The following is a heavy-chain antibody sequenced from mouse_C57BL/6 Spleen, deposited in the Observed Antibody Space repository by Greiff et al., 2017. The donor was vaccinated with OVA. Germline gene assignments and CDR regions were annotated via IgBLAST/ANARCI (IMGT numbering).Heavy chain of an antibody. J-gene: IGHJ2*01. D-gene: IGHD3-2*02. CDR3: ASPGVDSSGFDD. CDR2: IYPGDGDT. Sequence: VQLQQSGPELVKPGASVKISCKASGYAFSSSWMNWVKQRPGQGLEWIGRIYPGDGDTNYNGKFKGKATLTADKSSSTAYMQLSSLTSEDSAVYFCASPGVDSSGFDDWGQGTTLTVSS. V-gene: IGHV1-82*01. CDR1: GYAFSSSW.